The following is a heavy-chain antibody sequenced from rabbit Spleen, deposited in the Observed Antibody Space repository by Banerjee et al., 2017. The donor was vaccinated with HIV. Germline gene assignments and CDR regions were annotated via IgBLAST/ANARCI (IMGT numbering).Heavy chain of an antibody. Sequence: EQLVESGGGLVRPEGSLKLSCTASGFSFSNKAVMCWVRQAPGKGLQWIACINAVTGKAVYATWAKGRFTFSKTSSTTVTLQMTSLTTADTATYFCARDVGIDVYRFSLWGPGTLVTVS. J-gene: IGHJ4*01. CDR1: GFSFSNKAV. CDR3: ARDVGIDVYRFSL. CDR2: INAVTGKA. V-gene: IGHV1S45*01. D-gene: IGHD4-2*01.